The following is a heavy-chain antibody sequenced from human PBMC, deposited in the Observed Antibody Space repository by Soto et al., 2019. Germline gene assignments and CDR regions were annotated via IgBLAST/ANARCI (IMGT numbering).Heavy chain of an antibody. CDR1: GYTFTGYY. J-gene: IGHJ6*02. CDR3: ARDQEAFYDFWSGYSQTDDYHGLDV. D-gene: IGHD3-3*01. Sequence: ASVKVSCKASGYTFTGYYIHWVRQAPGHGLEWMGWINPNSGGTNYAQKFQDWVTMTRDTSVSTVYMEVRRLTSDDTAVYYCARDQEAFYDFWSGYSQTDDYHGLDVWGRGTTVTVSS. CDR2: INPNSGGT. V-gene: IGHV1-2*04.